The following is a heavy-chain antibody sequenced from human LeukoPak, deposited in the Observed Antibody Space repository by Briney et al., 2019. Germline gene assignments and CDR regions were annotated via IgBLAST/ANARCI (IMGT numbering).Heavy chain of an antibody. CDR3: AGDWYSSSWYDY. V-gene: IGHV1-2*02. J-gene: IGHJ4*02. Sequence: ASVKVSCKASGYTFTGYYMHWVRQAPGQGLEWMGWINPNSGGTNYAQKFQGRVTMTRDTSISTAYMELSRLRSDDTAVYYCAGDWYSSSWYDYWGQGTLVTVSS. CDR2: INPNSGGT. D-gene: IGHD6-13*01. CDR1: GYTFTGYY.